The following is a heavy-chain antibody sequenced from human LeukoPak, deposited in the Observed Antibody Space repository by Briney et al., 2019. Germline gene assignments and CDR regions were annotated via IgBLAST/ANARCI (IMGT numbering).Heavy chain of an antibody. CDR2: IKQDGSEK. CDR3: ARDTRAVAEPYYYYGMDV. J-gene: IGHJ6*02. V-gene: IGHV3-7*01. Sequence: GSLRLSCAASGFAFSSYWMSWVRQAPGKGLEWVANIKQDGSEKYYVDSVKGRFTISRDNAKNSLYLQMNSLRAEDTAVYYCARDTRAVAEPYYYYGMDVWGQGTTVTVSS. D-gene: IGHD6-19*01. CDR1: GFAFSSYW.